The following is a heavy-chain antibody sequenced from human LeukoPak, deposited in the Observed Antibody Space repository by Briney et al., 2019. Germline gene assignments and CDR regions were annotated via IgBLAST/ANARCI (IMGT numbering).Heavy chain of an antibody. D-gene: IGHD5-12*01. Sequence: GGSLRLSCAASGFTFSSYGMHWVSQAPGKGLEWVAVIWYDGSNKYYADSVKGRFTISRDNSKNTLYLQMNSLRAEDTAVYYCARDRGKRTPALAPIDYWGQGTLVTVSS. CDR2: IWYDGSNK. CDR3: ARDRGKRTPALAPIDY. V-gene: IGHV3-33*01. CDR1: GFTFSSYG. J-gene: IGHJ4*02.